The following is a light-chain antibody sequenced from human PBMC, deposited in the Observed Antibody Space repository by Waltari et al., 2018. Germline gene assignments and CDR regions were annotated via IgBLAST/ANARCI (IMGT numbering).Light chain of an antibody. CDR2: DVT. V-gene: IGLV2-14*03. CDR1: SRDVGRYHF. Sequence: QSALTQPASVSAPPGQSITISCTGSSRDVGRYHFVSWYQQHPGKAPKPLIFDVTDRPPGVSDRFSGSKSGNTASLTISGLQPEDEADYYCSSHTTSSTLVFGGGTRVTVL. CDR3: SSHTTSSTLV. J-gene: IGLJ2*01.